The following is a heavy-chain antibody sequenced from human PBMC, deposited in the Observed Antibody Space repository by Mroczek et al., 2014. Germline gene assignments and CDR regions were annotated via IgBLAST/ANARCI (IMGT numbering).Heavy chain of an antibody. J-gene: IGHJ6*02. V-gene: IGHV4-31*03. CDR1: GGSISSGGYY. CDR2: IYYSGST. Sequence: QVQLQQWGPGLVKPSQTLSLTCTVSGGSISSGGYYWSWIRQHPGKGLEWIGYIYYSGSTYYNPSLKSRVTISVDTSKNQFSLKLSSVTAADTAVYYCARDTSYSSSGEYYYYYYGMDVWGQGTTVTVSS. CDR3: ARDTSYSSSGEYYYYYYGMDV. D-gene: IGHD6-6*01.